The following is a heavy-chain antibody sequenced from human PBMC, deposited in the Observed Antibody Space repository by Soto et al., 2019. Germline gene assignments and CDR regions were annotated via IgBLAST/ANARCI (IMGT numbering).Heavy chain of an antibody. V-gene: IGHV1-2*04. CDR3: ARGDSTDCSNGVCSFFYNHDMDV. D-gene: IGHD2-8*01. Sequence: ASVKVSCKASGYSFTDYHIHWVRQAPGQGLEWLGRINPKRGGTSTAQKFQGWVTMTTDTSISTASMELTRLTSDDTAIYYCARGDSTDCSNGVCSFFYNHDMDVWGQGTTVTVSS. CDR1: GYSFTDYH. CDR2: INPKRGGT. J-gene: IGHJ6*02.